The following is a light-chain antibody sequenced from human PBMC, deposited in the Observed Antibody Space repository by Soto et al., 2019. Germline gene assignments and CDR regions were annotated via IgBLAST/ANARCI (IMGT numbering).Light chain of an antibody. Sequence: EIVLTQSPGTLSLSPGERATLSCRASQSVNNNYLAWYQQKPGQAPRLLIYGASSRATGIPDRFSGSGSGTDFTLTISRLEPEDVAVYYCQQYGSSQYTFDQGTKLEIK. V-gene: IGKV3-20*01. CDR2: GAS. J-gene: IGKJ2*01. CDR3: QQYGSSQYT. CDR1: QSVNNNY.